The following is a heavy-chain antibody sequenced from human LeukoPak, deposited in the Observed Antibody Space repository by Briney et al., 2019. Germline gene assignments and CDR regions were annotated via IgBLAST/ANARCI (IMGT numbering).Heavy chain of an antibody. V-gene: IGHV3-30-3*01. CDR3: AREDGDYYYGMDV. J-gene: IGHJ6*02. CDR2: ISYDGSDK. D-gene: IGHD4-17*01. Sequence: GGSLRLSCAASGFTFSSYAMHWVRQAPGKGLEWVAVISYDGSDKYYADSVKGRFTISRDNSKNTLYLQMNSLRAEDTAVYYCAREDGDYYYGMDVWGQGTTVTVSS. CDR1: GFTFSSYA.